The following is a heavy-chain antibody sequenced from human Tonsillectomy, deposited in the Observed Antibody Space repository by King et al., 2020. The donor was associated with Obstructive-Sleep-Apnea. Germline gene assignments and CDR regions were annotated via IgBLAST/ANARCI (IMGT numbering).Heavy chain of an antibody. J-gene: IGHJ4*02. CDR1: VGAFDNHV. D-gene: IGHD2-2*03. CDR2: FSPHLTIT. CDR3: ARDPRGFGVGYGHTFDI. Sequence: LQLVQSGTEVKNPGSSVKVSCKASVGAFDNHVITWVRQAPVHGLEWLVRFSPHLTITYYVPRFQDKVTIIADNSRDTVFMTLSALKSEHTARYYCARDPRGFGVGYGHTFDIWGQGSLVVVSS. V-gene: IGHV1-69*09.